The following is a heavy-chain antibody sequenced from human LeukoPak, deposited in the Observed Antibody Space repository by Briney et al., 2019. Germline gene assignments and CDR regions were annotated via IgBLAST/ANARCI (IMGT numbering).Heavy chain of an antibody. CDR3: ARGYDSSGYYLDY. J-gene: IGHJ4*02. CDR2: IYYSGST. CDR1: GDSISRGAYY. D-gene: IGHD3-22*01. V-gene: IGHV4-30-4*01. Sequence: SETLSLTCTVSGDSISRGAYYWSWIRQPPPGKGLEWIGYIYYSGSTYYNLSLKSRVTISVDTSKNQFYLKLSSVTAADTAVYYCARGYDSSGYYLDYWGQGTLVTVSS.